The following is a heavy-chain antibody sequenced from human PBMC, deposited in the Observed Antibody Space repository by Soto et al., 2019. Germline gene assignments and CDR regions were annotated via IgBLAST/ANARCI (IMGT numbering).Heavy chain of an antibody. D-gene: IGHD6-13*01. V-gene: IGHV4-59*01. Sequence: SSETLSLTCTVSSDSISSYYWSWIRQPPGKRLEWIGYISYSGSTDYNPSLKSRVTISGDTSKNQFSLKVSSVTAADTAVYYCARGTSWQLPFDYWGQGTPVTVSS. CDR3: ARGTSWQLPFDY. CDR2: ISYSGST. J-gene: IGHJ4*02. CDR1: SDSISSYY.